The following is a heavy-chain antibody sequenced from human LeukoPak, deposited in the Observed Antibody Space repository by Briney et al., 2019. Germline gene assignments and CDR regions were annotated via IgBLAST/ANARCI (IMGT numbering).Heavy chain of an antibody. D-gene: IGHD3-10*01. CDR3: ASPRGLWYFDF. J-gene: IGHJ2*01. CDR2: IHHSGST. CDR1: GGSFSGYY. Sequence: SETLSLTXAVYGGSFSGYYWSWIRQPPGKGLEWMGYIHHSGSTNHNPSLRSRVTMSVDTSKNQLSLKLNSVTAADTAVYYCASPRGLWYFDFWGRGTLVTVSS. V-gene: IGHV4-59*01.